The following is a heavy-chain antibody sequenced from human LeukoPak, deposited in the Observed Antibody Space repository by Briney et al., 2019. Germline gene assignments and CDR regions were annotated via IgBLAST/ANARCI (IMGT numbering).Heavy chain of an antibody. CDR2: ISDSGDIT. J-gene: IGHJ4*02. CDR3: SKDRAGYSGARGFDY. V-gene: IGHV3-23*01. Sequence: QPGGSLRLSCAASGFTFSSYAMSWVRQAPGKGLEWVSRISDSGDITYYADSVKGRFTISRDTSKNTLYLQMNSLRAEDTAVYYCSKDRAGYSGARGFDYWGQGTLVTVSS. CDR1: GFTFSSYA. D-gene: IGHD5-12*01.